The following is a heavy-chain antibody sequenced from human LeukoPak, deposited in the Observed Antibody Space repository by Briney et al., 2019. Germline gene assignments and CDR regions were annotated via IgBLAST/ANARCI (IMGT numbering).Heavy chain of an antibody. CDR2: FDLEDGET. CDR1: GYTLTELS. D-gene: IGHD6-19*01. Sequence: ASVKVSFKVSGYTLTELSMHWVRQAPGQGLGWVGGFDLEDGETIYAQKFQGRVTMTEDTSTDTAYMELSSLRSEGTAVYYCVSVSGGWYYYFDYWGQGTLVTVSS. V-gene: IGHV1-24*01. J-gene: IGHJ4*02. CDR3: VSVSGGWYYYFDY.